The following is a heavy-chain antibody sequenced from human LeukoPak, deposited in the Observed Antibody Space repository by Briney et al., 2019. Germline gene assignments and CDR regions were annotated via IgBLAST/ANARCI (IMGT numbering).Heavy chain of an antibody. J-gene: IGHJ4*02. CDR1: GFPVSINS. V-gene: IGHV3-20*04. CDR2: LNWNSGLT. D-gene: IGHD3-16*01. Sequence: PGGSLRLSCTVSGFPVSINSMSWVRQAPGKGLEWVSGLNWNSGLTNYADSVKGRFTISRDDAKKSLYLQMDSLRAEDTALYYCARVQQYDVFDYWGQGTLVTVSS. CDR3: ARVQQYDVFDY.